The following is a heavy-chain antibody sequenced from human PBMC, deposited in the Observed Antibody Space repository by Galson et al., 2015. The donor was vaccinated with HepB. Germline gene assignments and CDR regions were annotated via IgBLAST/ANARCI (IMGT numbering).Heavy chain of an antibody. CDR1: GDTFSSHT. CDR3: ARSDGSNYYDYNGMDV. CDR2: IIPLLDIA. Sequence: SVKVSCKASGDTFSSHTFTRVRQAPGQGPEWMGRIIPLLDIAHYAQKFQGRVTITADKSTTTVYMELTSLRSDDTAVYYCARSDGSNYYDYNGMDVWGQGTMVTVSS. J-gene: IGHJ6*02. V-gene: IGHV1-69*02. D-gene: IGHD5-24*01.